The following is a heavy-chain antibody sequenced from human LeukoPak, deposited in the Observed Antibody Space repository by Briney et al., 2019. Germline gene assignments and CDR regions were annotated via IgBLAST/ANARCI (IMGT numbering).Heavy chain of an antibody. J-gene: IGHJ4*02. V-gene: IGHV4-34*01. Sequence: GSLRLSCAASGFSFSSYAMSWVRQAPGKGLEWIGEINHSGSTNYNPSLKSRVTISVDTSKNQFSLKLSSVTAADTAVYYCASYYDSSGYYPGGFDYWGQGTLVTVSS. D-gene: IGHD3-22*01. CDR1: GFSFSSYA. CDR3: ASYYDSSGYYPGGFDY. CDR2: INHSGST.